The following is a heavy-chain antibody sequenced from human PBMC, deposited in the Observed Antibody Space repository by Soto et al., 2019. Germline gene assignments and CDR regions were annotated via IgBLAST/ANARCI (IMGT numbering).Heavy chain of an antibody. Sequence: PGGSLRLSCAASGFTFSSYSMNWVRQAPGKGLEWVSSISSSSSYIYYADSVKGRFTISRDNAKNSLYLQMNSLRAEDTAVYYCARDRIAAAPFDYWGQGTLVTVSS. D-gene: IGHD6-13*01. J-gene: IGHJ4*02. CDR2: ISSSSSYI. V-gene: IGHV3-21*01. CDR3: ARDRIAAAPFDY. CDR1: GFTFSSYS.